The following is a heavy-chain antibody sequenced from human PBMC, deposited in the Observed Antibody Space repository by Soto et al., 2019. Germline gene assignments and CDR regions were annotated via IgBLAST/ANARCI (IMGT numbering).Heavy chain of an antibody. CDR1: GGTFSSYA. CDR2: IIPIFGTA. D-gene: IGHD3-10*01. Sequence: SVKVSCKASGGTFSSYAISWVRQAPGQGLEWMGGIIPIFGTANYAQKFQGRVTITADKSTSTAYMELSSLRSEDTAVYYCARXSFGEGPISYYYYGMDVWGQGTTVTVSS. J-gene: IGHJ6*02. CDR3: ARXSFGEGPISYYYYGMDV. V-gene: IGHV1-69*06.